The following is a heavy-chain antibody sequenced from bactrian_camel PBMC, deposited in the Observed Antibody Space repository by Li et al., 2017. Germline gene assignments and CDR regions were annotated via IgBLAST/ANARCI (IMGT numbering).Heavy chain of an antibody. J-gene: IGHJ4*01. V-gene: IGHV3S40*01. CDR3: AAGSGWWLLLDKY. D-gene: IGHD2*01. CDR2: LDSDGDIT. CDR1: EDIINRAC. Sequence: DVQLVESGGGPAQTGGSLTIYCKASEDIINRACMGWFRQAPGKDREGDAGLDSDGDITYADSVRGRFTISKDNVKNTVYLQMDSLKPEDTAMYYCAAGSGWWLLLDKYWGQGTQVTVS.